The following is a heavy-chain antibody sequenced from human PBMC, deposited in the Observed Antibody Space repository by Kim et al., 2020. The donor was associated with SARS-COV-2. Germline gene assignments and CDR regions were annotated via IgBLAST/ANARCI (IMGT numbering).Heavy chain of an antibody. CDR2: ISAYNGNT. CDR1: GYTFTSYG. J-gene: IGHJ4*02. CDR3: ARDTILRYFDWLSGIRPWLGRSFDY. Sequence: ASVKVSCKASGYTFTSYGISWVRQAPGQGLEWMGWISAYNGNTNYAQKLQGRVTMTTDTSTSTAYMELRSLRSDDTAVYYCARDTILRYFDWLSGIRPWLGRSFDYWGQGTLVTVSS. D-gene: IGHD3-9*01. V-gene: IGHV1-18*01.